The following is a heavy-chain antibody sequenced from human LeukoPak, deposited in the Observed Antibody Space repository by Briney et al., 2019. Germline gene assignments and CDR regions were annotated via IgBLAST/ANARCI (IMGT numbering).Heavy chain of an antibody. J-gene: IGHJ4*02. CDR2: IRSKAYGGTT. CDR1: GFTLSSYE. V-gene: IGHV3-49*04. CDR3: TTGYDYGDSDFDY. Sequence: RAGGSLRLSCAASGFTLSSYEMNWVRQAPGKGLEWVGFIRSKAYGGTTEYAASVKGRFTISRDDSKSIAYLQMNSLKTEDTAVYYCTTGYDYGDSDFDYWGQGTLVTVSS. D-gene: IGHD4-17*01.